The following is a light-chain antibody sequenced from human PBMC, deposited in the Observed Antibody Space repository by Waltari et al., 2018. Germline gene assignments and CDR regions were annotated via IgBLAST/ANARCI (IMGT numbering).Light chain of an antibody. CDR1: SSDVGDYNL. CDR3: CSYAGTTSWL. J-gene: IGLJ3*02. Sequence: QSALTQPASVSGSPGQSITISCTGTSSDVGDYNLVSWYQQHAGQVPKLIIYEVNKRPSGFSTRFSGSRSGNTASLTISGLQADDEATYFCCSYAGTTSWLFGGGTKVTVL. V-gene: IGLV2-23*02. CDR2: EVN.